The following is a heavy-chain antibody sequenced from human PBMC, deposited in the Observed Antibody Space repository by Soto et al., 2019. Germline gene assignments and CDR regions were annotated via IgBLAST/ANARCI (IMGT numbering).Heavy chain of an antibody. Sequence: RASVKVSCKASGGTFSSYAISWVRQAPGQGLEWMGGIIPIFGTANYAQKFQGRVTITADESTSTAYMELSSLRSEDTAVYYCARTYYDYVWGSYRHYAFDIWGQGTMVTVSS. D-gene: IGHD3-16*02. CDR2: IIPIFGTA. CDR3: ARTYYDYVWGSYRHYAFDI. V-gene: IGHV1-69*13. CDR1: GGTFSSYA. J-gene: IGHJ3*02.